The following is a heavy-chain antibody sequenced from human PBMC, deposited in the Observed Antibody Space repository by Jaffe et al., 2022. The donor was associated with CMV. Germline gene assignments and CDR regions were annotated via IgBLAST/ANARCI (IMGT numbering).Heavy chain of an antibody. Sequence: EVQLVESGGGLVKPGGSLRLSCAASGFTFSNAWMSWVRQAPGKGLEWVGRIKSKTDGGTTDYAAPVKGRFTISRDDSKNTLYLQMNSLKTEDTAVYYCTTEVPGYCSGGSCYPSAPYFDYWGQGTLVTVSS. CDR3: TTEVPGYCSGGSCYPSAPYFDY. CDR1: GFTFSNAW. D-gene: IGHD2-15*01. V-gene: IGHV3-15*01. CDR2: IKSKTDGGTT. J-gene: IGHJ4*02.